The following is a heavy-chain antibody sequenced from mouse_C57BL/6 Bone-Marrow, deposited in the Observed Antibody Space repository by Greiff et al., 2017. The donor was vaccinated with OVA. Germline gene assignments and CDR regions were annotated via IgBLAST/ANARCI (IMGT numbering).Heavy chain of an antibody. D-gene: IGHD1-1*01. V-gene: IGHV1-81*01. Sequence: QVQLQQSGAELARPGASVKLSCKASGYTFTSYGISWVKQRTRQGLEWIGEIYPRSGNTYYNEKFKGKATLTADKSSSTAYMELRSLTSEDSAVYFCANSPYYYGSSPSDYWGQGTTLTVSS. J-gene: IGHJ2*01. CDR2: IYPRSGNT. CDR1: GYTFTSYG. CDR3: ANSPYYYGSSPSDY.